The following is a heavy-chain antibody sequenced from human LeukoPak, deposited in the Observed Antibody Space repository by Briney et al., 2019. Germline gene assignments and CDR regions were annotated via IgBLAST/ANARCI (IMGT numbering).Heavy chain of an antibody. V-gene: IGHV3-11*01. CDR2: ISSSGSTI. D-gene: IGHD3-22*01. CDR1: GFTFSDYY. CDR3: ARSPYDSSGPSHFDY. J-gene: IGHJ4*02. Sequence: GGSLRLSCAASGFTFSDYYMSWTRQAPGKGLEWVSYISSSGSTIYYADSVKGRFTISRDNAKNSLYLQMNSLRAEDTAVYYCARSPYDSSGPSHFDYWGQGTLVTVSS.